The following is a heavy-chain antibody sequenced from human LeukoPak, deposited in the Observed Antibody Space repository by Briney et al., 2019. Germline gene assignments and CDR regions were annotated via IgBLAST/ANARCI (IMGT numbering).Heavy chain of an antibody. D-gene: IGHD2-15*01. CDR2: INTDGSST. V-gene: IGHV3-74*01. CDR1: GFTFSSYW. J-gene: IGHJ5*02. CDR3: VRGGESTWS. Sequence: PGGSLRLSCAASGFTFSSYWTHWVRQAPGKGLVWVSRINTDGSSTSYADSVKGRLTISRDNAKNTLYLQMNSLRAEDTAVYYCVRGGESTWSWGQGTLVTVSS.